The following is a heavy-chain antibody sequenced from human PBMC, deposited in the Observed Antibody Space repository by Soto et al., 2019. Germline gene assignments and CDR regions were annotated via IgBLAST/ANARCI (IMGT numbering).Heavy chain of an antibody. V-gene: IGHV1-69*12. CDR2: IIPIFGTA. Sequence: QVQLVQSGAEVKKPGSSVKVSCKASGGTFSSYAISWVRQAPGQGLEWMGGIIPIFGTANYAQKFQGRVTITADESTSTAYMELSSLRSEDPAVYYCARGQGYYYDSSGRQDDAFDIWGQGTMVTVSS. CDR1: GGTFSSYA. CDR3: ARGQGYYYDSSGRQDDAFDI. D-gene: IGHD3-22*01. J-gene: IGHJ3*02.